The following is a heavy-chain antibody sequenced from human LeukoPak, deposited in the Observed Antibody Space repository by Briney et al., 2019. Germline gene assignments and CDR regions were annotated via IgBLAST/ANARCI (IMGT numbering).Heavy chain of an antibody. CDR3: ATSTGYSSGWYVY. Sequence: SETLSLTCAVYGGSFSGYYWSWIRQPPGKGLEWIGEINHSGSTNYNPSLESRVTISVDKSKNQFSLKLSSVTAADTAVYYCATSTGYSSGWYVYWGQGTLVTVSS. V-gene: IGHV4-34*01. D-gene: IGHD6-19*01. J-gene: IGHJ4*02. CDR1: GGSFSGYY. CDR2: INHSGST.